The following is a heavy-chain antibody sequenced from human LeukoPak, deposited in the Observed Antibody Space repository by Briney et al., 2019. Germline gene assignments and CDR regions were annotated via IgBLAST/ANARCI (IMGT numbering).Heavy chain of an antibody. Sequence: GGSLRLSCAASGFTFSSYAMSWVRQAPGKGLEWVSAISGSGGSTYYADSVKGRFTISRDNSKNTLYLQMNSLRAEDTAVYYCAKEGYCGGDCYSYYFDYWGQGTLVTVSS. D-gene: IGHD2-21*02. CDR2: ISGSGGST. CDR1: GFTFSSYA. J-gene: IGHJ4*02. V-gene: IGHV3-23*01. CDR3: AKEGYCGGDCYSYYFDY.